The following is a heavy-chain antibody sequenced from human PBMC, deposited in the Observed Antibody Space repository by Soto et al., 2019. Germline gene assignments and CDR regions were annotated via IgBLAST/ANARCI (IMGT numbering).Heavy chain of an antibody. CDR2: IIPILGIA. CDR3: ARSIHCGRDCYRRSFDY. V-gene: IGHV1-69*02. J-gene: IGHJ4*02. CDR1: GGTFSSYT. D-gene: IGHD2-21*02. Sequence: SVKVSCKASGGTFSSYTISWVRQAPGQGLEWMGRIIPILGIANYAQKFQGRVTITADKSTSTAYMELSSLRSEDTAVYYCARSIHCGRDCYRRSFDYWGKGTLVTVSS.